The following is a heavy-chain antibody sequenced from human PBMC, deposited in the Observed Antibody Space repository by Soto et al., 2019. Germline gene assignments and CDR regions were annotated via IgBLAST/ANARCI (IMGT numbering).Heavy chain of an antibody. V-gene: IGHV3-49*03. J-gene: IGHJ6*02. CDR1: GFTFGEYA. CDR3: TRDRAYSSGWYIVDQISYHYYYGMDV. CDR2: IRSKAYGGTT. D-gene: IGHD6-19*01. Sequence: PGGSLRLSCTASGFTFGEYAMSWFRQAPGKGLEWVGFIRSKAYGGTTEYAASVKGRFTISRDDSKSIAYLQMNSLKTEDTAVYYCTRDRAYSSGWYIVDQISYHYYYGMDVWGQGTTVTVSS.